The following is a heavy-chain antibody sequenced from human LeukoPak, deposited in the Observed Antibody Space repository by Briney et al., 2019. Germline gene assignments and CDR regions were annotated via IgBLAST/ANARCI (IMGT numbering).Heavy chain of an antibody. D-gene: IGHD3-3*01. CDR1: GFTFGKYW. Sequence: GGSLRLSCVASGFTFGKYWMSWVRQAPGKGLEWVANIKLDGSEKNYVDFVKGRFTISRDNTKNSLYLQMNSLGVEDTAVFYCARDQYDTWSRRGNFDSWGQGTLVIVSS. J-gene: IGHJ4*02. V-gene: IGHV3-7*03. CDR3: ARDQYDTWSRRGNFDS. CDR2: IKLDGSEK.